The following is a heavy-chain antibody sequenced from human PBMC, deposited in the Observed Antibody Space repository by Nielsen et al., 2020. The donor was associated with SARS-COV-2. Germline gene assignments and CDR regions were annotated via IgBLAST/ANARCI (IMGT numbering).Heavy chain of an antibody. D-gene: IGHD3-10*01. V-gene: IGHV1-18*04. CDR2: ISTDIANP. J-gene: IGHJ6*02. CDR1: GYTFTSYG. Sequence: ASVKVSCKSSGYTFTSYGISWVRQAPGQGLEWMGWISTDIANPNYPQSLKGRVTMTTDTSATTAYMELRNLRSDDTAVYYCGTYYNAYGLEVWGQGTTVTVSS. CDR3: GTYYNAYGLEV.